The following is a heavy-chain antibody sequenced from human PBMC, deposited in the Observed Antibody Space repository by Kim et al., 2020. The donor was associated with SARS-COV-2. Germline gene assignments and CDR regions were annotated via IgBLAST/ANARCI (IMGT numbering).Heavy chain of an antibody. CDR2: IYYSGST. V-gene: IGHV4-39*01. Sequence: SETLSLTCTVSGGSISSSSYYWGWIRQPPGKGLEWIGSIYYSGSTYYNPSLKSRVTISVDTSKNQFSLKLSSMTAADTAVYYCARHSHLFYCSSTSCYFDSWGQGTLVTVSS. CDR1: GGSISSSSYY. J-gene: IGHJ4*02. CDR3: ARHSHLFYCSSTSCYFDS. D-gene: IGHD2-2*01.